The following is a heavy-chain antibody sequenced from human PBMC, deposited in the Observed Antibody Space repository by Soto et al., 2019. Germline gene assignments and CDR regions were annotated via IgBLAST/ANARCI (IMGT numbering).Heavy chain of an antibody. J-gene: IGHJ4*02. CDR3: AISPPSSGDFDY. CDR2: IIPIFGTA. Sequence: SVKVSCKASGCTFSSYAISWVRQAPGQGLEWMGGIIPIFGTANYAQKFQGRVTITADESTSTAYMELSSLRSEDTAVYYCAISPPSSGDFDYWGQGTLVTVSS. CDR1: GCTFSSYA. V-gene: IGHV1-69*13. D-gene: IGHD6-6*01.